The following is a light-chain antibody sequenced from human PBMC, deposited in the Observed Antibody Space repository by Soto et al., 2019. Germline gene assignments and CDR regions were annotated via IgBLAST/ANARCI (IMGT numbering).Light chain of an antibody. V-gene: IGKV1-39*01. Sequence: DIQMTQSPSSLSASVGDSVTITCRATQNINTYLNWYHQRQGKAPNLLIYDASALHSGVPSRFSGSGSGTDFTLTVTSLQAEDFGTYYCQQSYSSPRTFGQGTKVEIK. CDR3: QQSYSSPRT. CDR2: DAS. J-gene: IGKJ1*01. CDR1: QNINTY.